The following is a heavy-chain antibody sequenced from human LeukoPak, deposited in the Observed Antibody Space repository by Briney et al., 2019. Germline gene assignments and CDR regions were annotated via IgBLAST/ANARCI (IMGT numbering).Heavy chain of an antibody. J-gene: IGHJ3*02. CDR1: GFTFSSYA. D-gene: IGHD2-21*01. CDR2: ISYDGSNK. CDR3: ARYSSPPGAFDI. V-gene: IGHV3-30*04. Sequence: GGSLRLSCAASGFTFSSYAMHWVRQAPGKGLEWVAVISYDGSNKYYADSVKGRFTISRDNSKNTLYLQMNSLRAEDTAVYYCARYSSPPGAFDIWGRGTMVTVSS.